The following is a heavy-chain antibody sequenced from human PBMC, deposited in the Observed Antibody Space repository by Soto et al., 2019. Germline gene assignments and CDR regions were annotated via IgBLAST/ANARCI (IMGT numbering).Heavy chain of an antibody. CDR1: GFTFSSYG. D-gene: IGHD3-16*02. Sequence: GGSLRLSCAASGFTFSSYGMHWVRQAPGKGLEWVAVISYDGSNKYYADSVKGRFTISRDNSKNTLYLLMNSLRPEDTAVYYCAKEDYDDVWKSSRPMYYFDFWGQGTLVTVSS. J-gene: IGHJ4*02. CDR3: AKEDYDDVWKSSRPMYYFDF. CDR2: ISYDGSNK. V-gene: IGHV3-30*18.